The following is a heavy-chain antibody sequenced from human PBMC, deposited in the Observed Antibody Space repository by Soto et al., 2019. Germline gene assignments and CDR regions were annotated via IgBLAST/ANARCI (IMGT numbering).Heavy chain of an antibody. V-gene: IGHV5-10-1*01. CDR3: ARQIYDSDTGPNFQYYFDS. Sequence: GESLKISCKGSGYSFAGYWITWVRQKPGKGLEWMGRIVPSDSQTYYSPSFRGHVTISVTKSITTVFLQWSSLRASDTAMYYCARQIYDSDTGPNFQYYFDSWGQGTPVTVSS. CDR2: IVPSDSQT. D-gene: IGHD3-22*01. CDR1: GYSFAGYW. J-gene: IGHJ4*02.